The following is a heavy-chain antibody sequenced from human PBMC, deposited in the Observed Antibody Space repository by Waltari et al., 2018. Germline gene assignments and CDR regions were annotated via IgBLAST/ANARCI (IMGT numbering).Heavy chain of an antibody. V-gene: IGHV4-31*03. CDR2: IYYSGST. J-gene: IGHJ6*03. Sequence: QVQLQESGPGLVKPSQTLSLTCTVSGGSISSGGYYWSWIRQHPGKGLDWIGYIYYSGSTYYNPSLKSRVTISVDTSKNQFSLKLSSVTAADTAVYYCARGPWVRGVIINSYYYMDVWGKGTTVTVSS. D-gene: IGHD3-10*01. CDR3: ARGPWVRGVIINSYYYMDV. CDR1: GGSISSGGYY.